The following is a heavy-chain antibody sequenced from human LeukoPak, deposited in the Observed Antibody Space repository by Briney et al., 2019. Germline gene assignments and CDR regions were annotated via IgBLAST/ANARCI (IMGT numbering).Heavy chain of an antibody. CDR1: GDSISGFY. CDR3: ARVTGYMVEDYFDY. V-gene: IGHV4-59*01. CDR2: IYSSGST. J-gene: IGHJ4*02. Sequence: SETLSLTCTVSGDSISGFYWSWIRQPPGEGLEWIGDIYSSGSTNYNPSLRSRVTISIDTSKNQFSLRLSSVTAADTAVYYCARVTGYMVEDYFDYWGQGTLVTVSS. D-gene: IGHD5-12*01.